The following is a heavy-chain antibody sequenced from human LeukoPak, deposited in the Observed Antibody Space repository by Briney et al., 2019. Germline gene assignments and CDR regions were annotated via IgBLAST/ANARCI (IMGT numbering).Heavy chain of an antibody. D-gene: IGHD6-13*01. V-gene: IGHV4-59*01. CDR2: IYCSGST. J-gene: IGHJ4*02. Sequence: SETLSLTCTVSGGSISSYYWSWIRQPPGKGLEWIGYIYCSGSTNYNPSLKSRVTILVDTSENQFSLKLSSVTAADTAVYYCAMSVGSSWYYWGQGTLVTVSS. CDR3: AMSVGSSWYY. CDR1: GGSISSYY.